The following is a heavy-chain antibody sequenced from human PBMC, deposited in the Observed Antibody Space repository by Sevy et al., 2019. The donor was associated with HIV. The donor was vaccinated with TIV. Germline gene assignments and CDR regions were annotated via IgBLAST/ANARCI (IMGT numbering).Heavy chain of an antibody. CDR2: ISATGEST. V-gene: IGHV3-23*01. D-gene: IGHD3-22*01. CDR3: AQRDSSDLYTGVCVFDS. Sequence: GGSLRLSCAASGFTFSNYAMNWVRQAPGKGLEWVSGISATGESTYYADSVKGHFTISRDNSRNTQYLQMNSLRAEDTAVYYCAQRDSSDLYTGVCVFDSWCLGTLVTVSS. CDR1: GFTFSNYA. J-gene: IGHJ4*02.